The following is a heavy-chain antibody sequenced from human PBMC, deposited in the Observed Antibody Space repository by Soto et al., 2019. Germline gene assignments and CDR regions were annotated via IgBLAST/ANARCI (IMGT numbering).Heavy chain of an antibody. D-gene: IGHD2-21*01. Sequence: QVQLLQSGTEVKRPGSSVKVSCKTSGVSFNSYGFAWVRQAPGRSLEWVGKINPASQLTNYEQSLQGRVTITADTSTRPAYIELTGLTSEDPAVYFCTRMRLARLDHWGQGTLVTVSS. CDR1: GVSFNSYG. CDR2: INPASQLT. CDR3: TRMRLARLDH. J-gene: IGHJ4*02. V-gene: IGHV1-69*09.